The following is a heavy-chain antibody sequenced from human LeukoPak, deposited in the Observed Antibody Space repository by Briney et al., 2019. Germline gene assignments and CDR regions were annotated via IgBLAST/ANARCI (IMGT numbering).Heavy chain of an antibody. D-gene: IGHD6-13*01. CDR1: GFTFSSYV. CDR3: AKDRRALYSIAAAGTFDY. V-gene: IGHV3-30*18. J-gene: IGHJ4*02. CDR2: ISYDGSNK. Sequence: GGSLRLSCAASGFTFSSYVMHWVRQAPGKGLEWVAVISYDGSNKYYADSVKGRFTISRDNSKNTLYLQMNSLGAEDTAVYYCAKDRRALYSIAAAGTFDYWGQGTLVTASS.